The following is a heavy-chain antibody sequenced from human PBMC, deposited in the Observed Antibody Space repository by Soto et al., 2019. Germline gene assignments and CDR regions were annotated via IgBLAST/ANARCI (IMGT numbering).Heavy chain of an antibody. D-gene: IGHD1-26*01. V-gene: IGHV1-3*01. CDR2: INAGNGNT. Sequence: ASVKVSCKATGYSFTSYAMHWVRQAPGQRLEWMGWINAGNGNTKYSQKFQGRVTITRDTSASTAYMELSSLRSEDTTVYYCARDDGISGGAYFAYWGQGTLVTVSS. CDR3: ARDDGISGGAYFAY. CDR1: GYSFTSYA. J-gene: IGHJ4*02.